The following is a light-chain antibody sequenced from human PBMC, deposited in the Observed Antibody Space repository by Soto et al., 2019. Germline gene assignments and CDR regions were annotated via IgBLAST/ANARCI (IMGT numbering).Light chain of an antibody. V-gene: IGLV2-14*01. J-gene: IGLJ2*01. CDR2: EVS. CDR3: NSYTITSTLV. Sequence: QSALTQPASVSGSPGQSITISCTGTSSDVGVYNYVSWYQQHPGKAPKLIIYEVSNRPSGVSNRFSGSKSGNTASLTISGLQAEDEAHYYCNSYTITSTLVFGGGTKLTVL. CDR1: SSDVGVYNY.